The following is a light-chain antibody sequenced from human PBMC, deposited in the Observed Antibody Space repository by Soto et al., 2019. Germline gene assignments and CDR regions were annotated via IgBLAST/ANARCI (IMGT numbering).Light chain of an antibody. CDR2: AAS. CDR3: QQSYSTPRT. CDR1: QIISSY. V-gene: IGKV1-39*01. J-gene: IGKJ1*01. Sequence: DIQMTQSPSSLSSSLEHRVTITCRASQIISSYLNWYQQKPGKAPKLLIYAASSLQSGVPSRFSGSGSGTDFTLTISSLQPEDFATYYCQQSYSTPRTFGQGTKVDIK.